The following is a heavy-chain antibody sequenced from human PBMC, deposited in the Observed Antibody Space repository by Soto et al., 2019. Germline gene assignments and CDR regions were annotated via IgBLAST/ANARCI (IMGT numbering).Heavy chain of an antibody. Sequence: ASVNVSCKASGYTFTGYYMHWVRQAPGQGLEWMGWINPNSGGTNYAQKFQGWVTMTRDTSISTAYMELSRLRSDDTAVYYCARDSENDSSGYYPLYRGMDGWGQGTTVTVAS. J-gene: IGHJ6*02. CDR2: INPNSGGT. V-gene: IGHV1-2*04. CDR3: ARDSENDSSGYYPLYRGMDG. D-gene: IGHD3-22*01. CDR1: GYTFTGYY.